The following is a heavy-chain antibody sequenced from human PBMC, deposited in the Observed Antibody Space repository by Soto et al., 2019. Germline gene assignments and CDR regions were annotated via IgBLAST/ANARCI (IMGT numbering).Heavy chain of an antibody. CDR2: ISVIVDYT. J-gene: IGHJ4*02. D-gene: IGHD3-10*01. CDR3: AKVRSLGELSLIDY. Sequence: GGSLRLSCEGSGFTFSSYSINWVRQAPGKGLEWVSSISVIVDYTFYADSVKGRFTISRDNAKNSLFLQMNSLRAEDTAVYYCAKVRSLGELSLIDYWGQGTLVTVSP. V-gene: IGHV3-21*04. CDR1: GFTFSSYS.